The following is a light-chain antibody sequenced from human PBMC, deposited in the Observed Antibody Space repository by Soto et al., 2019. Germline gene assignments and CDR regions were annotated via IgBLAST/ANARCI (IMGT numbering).Light chain of an antibody. V-gene: IGKV3-15*01. J-gene: IGKJ4*01. CDR2: GAS. CDR1: QSVDSN. CDR3: QQYHNWPLT. Sequence: EIVMTQSPATLSVSPGERATLSCRASQSVDSNLAWYQQKPGQAPRLLIYGASTWATGIPARFSGGGSGTEFTLTISSLQSGDFALYYCQQYHNWPLTFGGGTKVEIK.